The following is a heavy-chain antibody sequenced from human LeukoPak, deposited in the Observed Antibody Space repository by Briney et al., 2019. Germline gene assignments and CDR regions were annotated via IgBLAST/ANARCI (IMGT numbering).Heavy chain of an antibody. D-gene: IGHD3-22*01. J-gene: IGHJ4*02. CDR1: GYTFTGYY. Sequence: GASVKVSCKASGYTFTGYYMHWVRQAPGQGLEWMGWINPNSGGTNYAQKFQGRVTMTRNTSISTAYMELSSLRSEDTAVYYCAALGLYDSSGYYPAPWGQGTLVTVSS. CDR2: INPNSGGT. CDR3: AALGLYDSSGYYPAP. V-gene: IGHV1-2*02.